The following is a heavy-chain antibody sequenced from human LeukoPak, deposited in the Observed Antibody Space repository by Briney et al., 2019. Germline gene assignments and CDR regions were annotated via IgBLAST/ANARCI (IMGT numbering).Heavy chain of an antibody. CDR1: GGSFSGYY. CDR2: INHSGST. Sequence: PSETLSLTCAVYGGSFSGYYWSWIRQPPGKGLEWIGEINHSGSTNYNPSLKSRVTISVDTSKNQFSLKLSSVTAADTAVYCCARGRADIVVVPAVWFDPWGQGTLVTVSS. J-gene: IGHJ5*02. D-gene: IGHD2-2*01. CDR3: ARGRADIVVVPAVWFDP. V-gene: IGHV4-34*01.